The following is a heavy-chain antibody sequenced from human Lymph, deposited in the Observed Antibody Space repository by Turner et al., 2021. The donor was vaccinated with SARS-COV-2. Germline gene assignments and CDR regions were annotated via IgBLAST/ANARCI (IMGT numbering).Heavy chain of an antibody. CDR3: ATVLCSGGSCYYYGMDV. D-gene: IGHD2-15*01. V-gene: IGHV1-24*01. CDR2: FDPEDGET. J-gene: IGHJ6*02. CDR1: GYTLTELS. Sequence: QVQLVQSGAEVTKPGASMKVSCTVSGYTLTELSMPWVRQAPGKGLEWVGGFDPEDGETIYAQKFQGRVTMTEETSTSTAYMELSILRSEDTAVYYCATVLCSGGSCYYYGMDVWGQGTTVTVSS.